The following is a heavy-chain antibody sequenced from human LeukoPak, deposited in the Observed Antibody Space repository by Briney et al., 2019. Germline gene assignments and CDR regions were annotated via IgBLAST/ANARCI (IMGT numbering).Heavy chain of an antibody. Sequence: GGSLRLSCAASGCTLIGYAMYWVRQAPGKGREFVASISHDETERYRESVKGRFTISRDTSKNTVYLQMNTLRAEDSALYYCTRTGLGYRLGNGLDAWGQGTQVTVSS. D-gene: IGHD5-18*01. J-gene: IGHJ5*02. CDR3: TRTGLGYRLGNGLDA. V-gene: IGHV3-30*04. CDR2: ISHDETE. CDR1: GCTLIGYA.